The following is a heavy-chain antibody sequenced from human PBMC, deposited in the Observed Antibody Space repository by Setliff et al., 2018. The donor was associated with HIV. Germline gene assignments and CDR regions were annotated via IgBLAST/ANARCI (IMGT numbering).Heavy chain of an antibody. Sequence: GASVKVSCKVSGYTLTELSMHWVRQAPGKGLEWMGGFDPEDGKTIYAQKFQGRVTMAEDTSSDTAYMELSSLRSEDTAVYYCATLRSNWYPYWGQGTLVTVSS. V-gene: IGHV1-24*01. CDR1: GYTLTELS. D-gene: IGHD6-13*01. CDR2: FDPEDGKT. CDR3: ATLRSNWYPY. J-gene: IGHJ4*02.